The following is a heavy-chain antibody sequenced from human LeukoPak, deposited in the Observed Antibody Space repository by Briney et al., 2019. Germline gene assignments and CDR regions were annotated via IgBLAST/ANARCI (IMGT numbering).Heavy chain of an antibody. J-gene: IGHJ3*02. CDR1: GGTFSSYA. D-gene: IGHD6-19*01. Sequence: GASVKVSCKASGGTFSSYAISWVRQAPGQGLEWMGRIIPILGIANYAQKFQGRVTITADKSTSTAYMEPSSLRSEDTAVYYCARVGRSSGWQTQNDAFDIWGQGTMVTVSS. CDR2: IIPILGIA. CDR3: ARVGRSSGWQTQNDAFDI. V-gene: IGHV1-69*04.